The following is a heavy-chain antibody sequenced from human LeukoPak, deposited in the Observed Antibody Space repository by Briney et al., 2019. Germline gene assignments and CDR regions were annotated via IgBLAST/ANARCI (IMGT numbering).Heavy chain of an antibody. Sequence: PSETLSLTCTVSGGSISSYYWSWIRQPPGKGLEWIGYIYYSGSTNYNPSLKSRVTISVDTSKNQFSLKLSSVTAADTAVYYCARQGYSYGFINYYYGMDVWGQGTRSPSP. CDR2: IYYSGST. J-gene: IGHJ6*02. CDR3: ARQGYSYGFINYYYGMDV. V-gene: IGHV4-59*08. CDR1: GGSISSYY. D-gene: IGHD5-18*01.